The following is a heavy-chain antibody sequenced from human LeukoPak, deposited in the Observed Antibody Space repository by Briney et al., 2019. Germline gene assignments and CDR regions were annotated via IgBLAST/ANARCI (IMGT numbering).Heavy chain of an antibody. CDR1: GGSISSYY. CDR2: IYYTGST. D-gene: IGHD4-17*01. J-gene: IGHJ4*02. V-gene: IGHV4-59*01. Sequence: SETLSLTCTASGGSISSYYWSWIRQPPGKGLEWIGYIYYTGSTNYNPSLKSRVTISVDTSKNQFSLKLNSVTAADTAVYYCARRRHDYGDYYFDYWGQGTLVTVSS. CDR3: ARRRHDYGDYYFDY.